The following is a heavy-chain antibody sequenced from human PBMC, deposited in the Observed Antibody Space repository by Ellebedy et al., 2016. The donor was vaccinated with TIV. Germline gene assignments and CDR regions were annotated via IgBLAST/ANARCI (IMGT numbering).Heavy chain of an antibody. CDR3: ATLGGRQRYSD. CDR2: ISGSGEYT. D-gene: IGHD6-6*01. CDR1: GFTFSNYA. J-gene: IGHJ4*02. V-gene: IGHV3-23*01. Sequence: ETLSLTCAASGFTFSNYAMSWVRRSPGKGLDWVSLISGSGEYTYYADSVKGRLTISRDNSMDTLYLQMNSLGVEDTAVYYCATLGGRQRYSDWGQGSLVTVST.